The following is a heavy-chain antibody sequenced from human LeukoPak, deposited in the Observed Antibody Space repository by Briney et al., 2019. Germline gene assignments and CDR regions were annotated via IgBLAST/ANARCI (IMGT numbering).Heavy chain of an antibody. CDR2: ISSSSSYI. Sequence: GGSLRLSCAASGFTFSSYSMNWVRQAPGKGLEWVSSISSSSSYIYYADSVKGRFTISRDNAKNSLYLQMNSLRAEDTAVYYCARGYYDSSGCPEGWYWGQGTLVTVSS. J-gene: IGHJ4*02. V-gene: IGHV3-21*01. CDR3: ARGYYDSSGCPEGWY. D-gene: IGHD3-22*01. CDR1: GFTFSSYS.